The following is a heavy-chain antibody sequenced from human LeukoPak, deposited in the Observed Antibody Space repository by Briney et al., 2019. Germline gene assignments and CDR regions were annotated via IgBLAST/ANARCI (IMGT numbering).Heavy chain of an antibody. V-gene: IGHV4-39*07. CDR2: IYYSGRT. CDR3: ARERGLWFGELFPGYFEY. J-gene: IGHJ4*02. Sequence: PSETLSLTCTVSGGSISSSSYYWGWIRQPPGKGLEWIGSIYYSGRTNYNPSLKSRVTISVDTSKNQFSLKLSSVTAADTAGYYCARERGLWFGELFPGYFEYSGQRTLVTVSS. CDR1: GGSISSSSYY. D-gene: IGHD3-10*01.